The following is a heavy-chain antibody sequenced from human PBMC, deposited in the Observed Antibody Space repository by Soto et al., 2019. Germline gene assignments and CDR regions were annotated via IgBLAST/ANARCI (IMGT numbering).Heavy chain of an antibody. CDR1: GYTFTSYA. CDR2: INAGNGNT. V-gene: IGHV1-3*01. Sequence: ASVKVSCKASGYTFTSYAMHWVRQAPGQRLEWMGWINAGNGNTKYSQKFQGRVTITRDTSASTAYMELSSLRSEDTAVYYCARASLRFLEWLRVPHYGMDVWGQGTAVTVSS. D-gene: IGHD3-3*01. CDR3: ARASLRFLEWLRVPHYGMDV. J-gene: IGHJ6*02.